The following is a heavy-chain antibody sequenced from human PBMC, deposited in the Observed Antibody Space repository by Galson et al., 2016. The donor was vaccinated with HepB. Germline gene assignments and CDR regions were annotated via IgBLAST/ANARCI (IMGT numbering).Heavy chain of an antibody. CDR1: GGSLSSGGYS. V-gene: IGHV4-30-2*01. Sequence: TLSLTCALSGGSLSSGGYSWTWIRQPPGKGLEWIGFISHSGSTYYNPSLKSRVTMSLDRSKNQFSLRLSSVTAADTAVYYCARGLRNYYGSGSYLWYFDSWGQRTLVTVSS. J-gene: IGHJ4*02. D-gene: IGHD3-10*01. CDR2: ISHSGST. CDR3: ARGLRNYYGSGSYLWYFDS.